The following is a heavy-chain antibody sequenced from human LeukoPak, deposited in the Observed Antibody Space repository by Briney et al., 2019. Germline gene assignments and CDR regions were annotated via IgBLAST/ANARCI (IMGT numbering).Heavy chain of an antibody. D-gene: IGHD5-24*01. CDR1: GGPIRTYQ. CDR3: ARDRRDGYKTYYYYYYMDV. CDR2: IHYSGSA. Sequence: SETLSLTCTVSGGPIRTYQWSWIRQPPGKGLEWIGNIHYSGSANYNPSLKGRVTMSVDTSKNQFSLKLSSVTAADTAVYYCARDRRDGYKTYYYYYYMDVWGKGTTVTISS. J-gene: IGHJ6*03. V-gene: IGHV4-59*12.